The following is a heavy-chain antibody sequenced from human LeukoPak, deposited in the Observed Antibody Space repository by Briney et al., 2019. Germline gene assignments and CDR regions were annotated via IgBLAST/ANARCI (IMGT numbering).Heavy chain of an antibody. J-gene: IGHJ6*02. V-gene: IGHV3-21*01. Sequence: GGSLTLSCVGCVGTFLNYTMNWVRPAPGKGVEWMSSISSSSNKIYYADSVKGRFTTARDNAKRSLYLQMNSLRAEDTTVYYCTRDPSFDSTLYYGMDVWGQGTTVTVSS. D-gene: IGHD3-10*01. CDR1: VGTFLNYT. CDR2: ISSSSNKI. CDR3: TRDPSFDSTLYYGMDV.